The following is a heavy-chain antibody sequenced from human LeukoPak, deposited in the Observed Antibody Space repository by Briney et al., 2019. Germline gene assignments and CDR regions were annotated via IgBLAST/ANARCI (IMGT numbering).Heavy chain of an antibody. Sequence: GGSLRLSCAASGFTFSNYAMIWVRQAPGKGLEWVSSISSSSSYIYYADSVKGRFTISRDNAKDSLYLQMNSLRAEDTAVYYCARGFGSGPEGEFNWFDPWGQGTLVTVSS. D-gene: IGHD2-15*01. CDR1: GFTFSNYA. J-gene: IGHJ5*02. V-gene: IGHV3-21*01. CDR2: ISSSSSYI. CDR3: ARGFGSGPEGEFNWFDP.